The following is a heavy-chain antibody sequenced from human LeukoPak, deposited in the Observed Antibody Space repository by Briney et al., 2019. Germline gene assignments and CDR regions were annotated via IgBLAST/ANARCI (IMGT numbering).Heavy chain of an antibody. Sequence: SETLSLTCAVSGGSISSGGYSWSWIRQPPGKGLEWIGYIYHSGSTYYNPSLKSRVTISVDRSKNQFSLKLSSVTAADTAVYYCARDLNYYDSSGYSSNWFDPWGQGTLVTVSS. V-gene: IGHV4-30-2*01. D-gene: IGHD3-22*01. J-gene: IGHJ5*02. CDR1: GGSISSGGYS. CDR2: IYHSGST. CDR3: ARDLNYYDSSGYSSNWFDP.